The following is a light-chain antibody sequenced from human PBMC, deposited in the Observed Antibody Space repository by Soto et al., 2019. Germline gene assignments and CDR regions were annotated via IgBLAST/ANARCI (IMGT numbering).Light chain of an antibody. CDR2: DAS. CDR1: QTVRNNY. CDR3: QQFSNYPLT. J-gene: IGKJ4*01. V-gene: IGKV3-20*01. Sequence: EFVLTQSPGTLSLSPGERATLSCRASQTVRNNYLAWYQQKPGQAPRLLIYDASSRATGIPDRFSGGGSGTDFTPTISRLEPEDFAVYYCQQFSNYPLTFGGGTKVDIK.